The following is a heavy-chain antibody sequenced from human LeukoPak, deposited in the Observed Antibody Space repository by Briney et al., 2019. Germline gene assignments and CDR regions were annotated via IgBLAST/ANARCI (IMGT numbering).Heavy chain of an antibody. Sequence: GGSLRLSCAASGFTVSSNYMSWVRQAPGKGLEWVSVIYSGGSTYYADSVKGRFTISRDNSKNTLYLQMNSLRAEDTAVYYCASEGGYYGSGFDYWGQGTLVTVFS. J-gene: IGHJ4*02. CDR3: ASEGGYYGSGFDY. D-gene: IGHD3-10*01. V-gene: IGHV3-66*01. CDR1: GFTVSSNY. CDR2: IYSGGST.